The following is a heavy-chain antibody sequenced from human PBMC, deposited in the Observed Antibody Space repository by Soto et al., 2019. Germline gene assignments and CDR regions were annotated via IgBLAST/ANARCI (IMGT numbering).Heavy chain of an antibody. CDR3: ARGNWNDPSFYGMDV. CDR1: GDSVSSNSAA. D-gene: IGHD1-20*01. J-gene: IGHJ6*02. CDR2: TYYRSKWYN. V-gene: IGHV6-1*01. Sequence: LSLTCAISGDSVSSNSAAWNWIRQSPSRGLEWLGRTYYRSKWYNDYAVSVKSRITINPDTSKNQFYLQLNSVTPEDTALYYCARGNWNDPSFYGMDVWGQGTTVTVSS.